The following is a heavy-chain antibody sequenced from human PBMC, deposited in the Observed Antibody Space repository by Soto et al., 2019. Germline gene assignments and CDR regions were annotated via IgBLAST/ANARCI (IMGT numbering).Heavy chain of an antibody. CDR2: TYYRSKWYN. CDR1: GDSVSSNSAA. J-gene: IGHJ6*02. CDR3: ARDGSSSWYVGYYYYYYGMEV. V-gene: IGHV6-1*01. Sequence: PSQTLSLTCAISGDSVSSNSAAWNWIRQSPSRGLEWLGRTYYRSKWYNDYAVSVKSRITINPDTSKNQFSLQLNSVTPEDTAVYYCARDGSSSWYVGYYYYYYGMEVWGQGTTVTVSS. D-gene: IGHD6-13*01.